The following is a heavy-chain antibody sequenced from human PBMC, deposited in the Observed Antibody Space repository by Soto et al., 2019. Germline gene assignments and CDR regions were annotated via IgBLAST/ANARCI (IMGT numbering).Heavy chain of an antibody. J-gene: IGHJ6*02. CDR1: GFTFSSYA. V-gene: IGHV3-64D*06. D-gene: IGHD3-22*01. Sequence: PRGSLRLSCSASGFTFSSYAMHWVRQAPGKGLEYVSAISSNGGSTYYADSVKGRFTISRDNSKNTLYLQMSSLRAEDTAVYYCVKDSYYDSSGYYLHYYYYGMDVWGQGTTVTVSS. CDR2: ISSNGGST. CDR3: VKDSYYDSSGYYLHYYYYGMDV.